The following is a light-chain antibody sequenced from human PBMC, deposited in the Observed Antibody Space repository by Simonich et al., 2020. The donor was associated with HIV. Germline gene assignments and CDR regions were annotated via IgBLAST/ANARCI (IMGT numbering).Light chain of an antibody. CDR3: QSYDTSLSVI. V-gene: IGLV1-40*01. CDR1: SSNIGAGYD. Sequence: QSVLTQPPSVSGAPGQRVTISCTGSSSNIGAGYDIQWYQQLPGTAPKLLIYNNNNRPSGVPDRFSCSKSGTSASLAITGLQAEDEANYYCQSYDTSLSVIFGGGTKLTVL. CDR2: NNN. J-gene: IGLJ2*01.